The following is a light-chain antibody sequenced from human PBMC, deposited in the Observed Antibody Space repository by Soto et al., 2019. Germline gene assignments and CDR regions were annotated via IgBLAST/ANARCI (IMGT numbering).Light chain of an antibody. V-gene: IGKV3-15*01. CDR1: HSVSSH. Sequence: IVVTQSPATLSVSPGERVTLSCRTSHSVSSHVAWYQQRPGQAPRLLLYGASTRATGIPVRFSGSGFGTEFTLTINSLQSEDFAVYYCQQYKNWPLFGQGTRLEIK. CDR2: GAS. CDR3: QQYKNWPL. J-gene: IGKJ5*01.